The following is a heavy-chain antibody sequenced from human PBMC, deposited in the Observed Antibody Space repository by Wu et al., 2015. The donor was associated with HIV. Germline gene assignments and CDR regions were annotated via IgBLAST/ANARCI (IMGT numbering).Heavy chain of an antibody. J-gene: IGHJ6*02. CDR2: ISAYNGKT. CDR3: ARWAVAVTAHNYGMDV. V-gene: IGHV1-18*01. Sequence: QVQLAQSGAEVKKPGASVKVSCKASGYIFTSYGISWVRQAPGQGLEWMGWISAYNGKTNYAQKLQGRVTMTTDKSTSTAYMELRSLRSDDTAVYYCARWAVAVTAHNYGMDVWGQGTTVTVSS. D-gene: IGHD2-21*02. CDR1: GYIFTSYG.